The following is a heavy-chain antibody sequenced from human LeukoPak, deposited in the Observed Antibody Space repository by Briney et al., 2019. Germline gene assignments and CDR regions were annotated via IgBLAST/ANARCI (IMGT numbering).Heavy chain of an antibody. Sequence: SETLSLTCTVSGASISSSGYYWGWIRQPPGKGLEWIGGIYYTGTSHYNPSLKSRVSISVDTSKNQFSLNLNSVTAADTAFYYCTRGGPGGYWGQGTLVTVSS. CDR1: GASISSSGYY. CDR3: TRGGPGGY. D-gene: IGHD4-23*01. J-gene: IGHJ4*02. V-gene: IGHV4-39*07. CDR2: IYYTGTS.